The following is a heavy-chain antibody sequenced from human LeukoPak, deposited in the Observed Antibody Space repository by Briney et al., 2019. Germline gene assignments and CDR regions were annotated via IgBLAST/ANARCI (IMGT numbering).Heavy chain of an antibody. CDR1: GFTFSSYA. CDR2: IYSGGST. CDR3: ARVRLPTVIHYYYYYMDV. D-gene: IGHD4-17*01. Sequence: GGSLRLSRAASGFTFSSYAMSWVRQDPGKGLEWVSVIYSGGSTYYADSVKGRFTISRDNSKNTLYLQMNSLRAEDTAVYYCARVRLPTVIHYYYYYMDVWGKGTTVTISS. V-gene: IGHV3-53*01. J-gene: IGHJ6*03.